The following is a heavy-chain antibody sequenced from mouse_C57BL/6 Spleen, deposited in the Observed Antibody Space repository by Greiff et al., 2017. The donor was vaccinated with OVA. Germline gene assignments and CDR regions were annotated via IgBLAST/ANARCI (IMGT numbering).Heavy chain of an antibody. CDR1: GYTFTSYW. V-gene: IGHV1-64*01. D-gene: IGHD1-1*01. CDR2: IHPNSGST. CDR3: ARFTTVVARSYFDY. J-gene: IGHJ2*01. Sequence: QVQLQQSGAELVKPGASVKLSCKASGYTFTSYWMHWVKQRPGQGLEWIGMIHPNSGSTNYNEKFKSKATLTVDKSSSTAYMQLSSLTSEDSAVYYCARFTTVVARSYFDYWGQGTTLTVSS.